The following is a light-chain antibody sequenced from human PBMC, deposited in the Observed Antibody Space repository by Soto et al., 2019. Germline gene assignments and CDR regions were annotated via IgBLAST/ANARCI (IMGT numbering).Light chain of an antibody. CDR3: NKHYSTPWT. CDR2: WAS. CDR1: QSVLYVSNNRNY. J-gene: IGKJ1*01. Sequence: DIVMTQSPDSLAVSLGERATINCKSSQSVLYVSNNRNYLAWYQKKPGQPPKLLISWASTRESGVPDRFSGSGSGTDFPLTISSLKAEDVAVYYCNKHYSTPWTFGQGTKVETK. V-gene: IGKV4-1*01.